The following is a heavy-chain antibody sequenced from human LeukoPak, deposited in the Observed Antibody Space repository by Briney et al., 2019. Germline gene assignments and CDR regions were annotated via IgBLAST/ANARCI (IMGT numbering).Heavy chain of an antibody. D-gene: IGHD6-13*01. V-gene: IGHV4-4*07. CDR3: ARSSWGYYYYYMDA. CDR1: GGSISSYY. Sequence: PSETLSLTCTVSGGSISSYYWSRIRQPAGKGLEWIGRIYTSGSTNYNPSLKSRVTMSVDTSKNQFSLKLSSVTAADTAVYYCARSSWGYYYYYMDAWGKGTTVTVSS. CDR2: IYTSGST. J-gene: IGHJ6*03.